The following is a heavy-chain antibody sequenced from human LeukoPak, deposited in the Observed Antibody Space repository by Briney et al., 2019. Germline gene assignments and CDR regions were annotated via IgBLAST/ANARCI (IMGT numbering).Heavy chain of an antibody. Sequence: GGSLRLSCSTSGFTFGDHAMSWVRQAPGKGLEWVGFIRSTAYRGTAEYAASVRDRFTISRDDSRSIAYLQMNSLKIDDTAVYFCGRGPIELWLHNGIDVWGQGTTVTVS. V-gene: IGHV3-49*04. CDR1: GFTFGDHA. CDR3: GRGPIELWLHNGIDV. D-gene: IGHD5-18*01. CDR2: IRSTAYRGTA. J-gene: IGHJ6*02.